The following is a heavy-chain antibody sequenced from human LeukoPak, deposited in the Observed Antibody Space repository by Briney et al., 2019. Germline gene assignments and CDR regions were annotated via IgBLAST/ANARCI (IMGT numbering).Heavy chain of an antibody. CDR3: ASSTPITMVRGAISGY. CDR2: VSGSGGST. CDR1: GFTFSSYA. Sequence: GGSLRLSCAASGFTFSSYAMSWVRQAPGKGMGWDSAVSGSGGSTYYADSVKGRFTISRDNSKNTLYLQMNSLRAEDTAVYYCASSTPITMVRGAISGYWGQGTLVTVSS. J-gene: IGHJ4*02. V-gene: IGHV3-23*01. D-gene: IGHD3-10*01.